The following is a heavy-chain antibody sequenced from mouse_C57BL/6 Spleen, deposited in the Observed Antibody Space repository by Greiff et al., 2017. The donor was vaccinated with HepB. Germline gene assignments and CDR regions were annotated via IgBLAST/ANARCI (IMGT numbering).Heavy chain of an antibody. CDR1: GFSFNTYA. Sequence: EVQLQQSGGGLVQPKGSLKLSCAASGFSFNTYAMNWVRQAPGKGLEWVARIRSKSNNYATYYADSVKDRFTISRDDSESMLYLQMNNLKTEDTAMYYCVRPHYDYDPYFDVWGTGTTVTVSS. D-gene: IGHD2-4*01. CDR2: IRSKSNNYAT. CDR3: VRPHYDYDPYFDV. J-gene: IGHJ1*03. V-gene: IGHV10-1*01.